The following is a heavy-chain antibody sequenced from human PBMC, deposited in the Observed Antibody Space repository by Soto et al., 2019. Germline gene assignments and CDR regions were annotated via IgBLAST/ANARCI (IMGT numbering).Heavy chain of an antibody. D-gene: IGHD6-13*01. Sequence: EVQLLESGGGLVQPGGSLRLSCAASGFTFSSYAMSWVRQAPGKGLEWVSAISGSGGSTYYADSVKGRFTISRDNSKNTLHLQMNSLRAEDTAVYYCAKDPMMKPAAGQVRYWYFDLWGRGTLVTVSS. CDR3: AKDPMMKPAAGQVRYWYFDL. V-gene: IGHV3-23*01. CDR1: GFTFSSYA. J-gene: IGHJ2*01. CDR2: ISGSGGST.